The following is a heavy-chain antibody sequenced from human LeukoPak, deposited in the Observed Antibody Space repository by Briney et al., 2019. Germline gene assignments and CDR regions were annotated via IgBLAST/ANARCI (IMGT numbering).Heavy chain of an antibody. CDR3: ARAAGDSSGYYHESYYFDY. Sequence: GGSLRLSCAASGFTFSSYSMNWVRQAPGKGLECVSSISSSSGNIYYADSVKGRFTISRDNAKNSLYLQMNSLRAEDTAVYYCARAAGDSSGYYHESYYFDYWGQGTLVTVSS. CDR2: ISSSSGNI. D-gene: IGHD3-22*01. V-gene: IGHV3-21*01. J-gene: IGHJ4*02. CDR1: GFTFSSYS.